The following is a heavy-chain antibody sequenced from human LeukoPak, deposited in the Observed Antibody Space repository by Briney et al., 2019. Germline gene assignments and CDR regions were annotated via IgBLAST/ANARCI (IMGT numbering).Heavy chain of an antibody. CDR3: ARPVVLGAYLRGAYYFDS. Sequence: PGGSLRLSCAASGFTSSSYWMHWVRQAPGKGLEWVAVIWYDGSDKYHADSVKGRFTISRDNSKNTLYLQMNSLRVEDTAVYYCARPVVLGAYLRGAYYFDSWGQGTLVTVSS. V-gene: IGHV3-33*08. CDR1: GFTSSSYW. J-gene: IGHJ4*02. CDR2: IWYDGSDK. D-gene: IGHD3-16*01.